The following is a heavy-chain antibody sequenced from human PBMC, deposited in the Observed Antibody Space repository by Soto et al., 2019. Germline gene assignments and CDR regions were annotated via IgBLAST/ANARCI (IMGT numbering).Heavy chain of an antibody. V-gene: IGHV3-23*01. CDR3: AKDALGVATITGGYYYMDV. CDR2: ISGSGGST. Sequence: GGSLRLSCAASGFTFSSYAMSWVRQAPGKGLEWVSAISGSGGSTYYADSVKGRFTISRDNSKNTLYLQMNSLRAEDTAVYYCAKDALGVATITGGYYYMDVWGKGTTVTVSS. CDR1: GFTFSSYA. D-gene: IGHD5-12*01. J-gene: IGHJ6*03.